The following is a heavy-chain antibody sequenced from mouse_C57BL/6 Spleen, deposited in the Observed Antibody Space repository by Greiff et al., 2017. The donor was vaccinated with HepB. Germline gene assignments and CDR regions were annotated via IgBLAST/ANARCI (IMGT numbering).Heavy chain of an antibody. Sequence: QVQLQQSGAELARPGASVKMSCKASGYTFTSYTMHWVKQRPGQGLEWIGYINPSSGYTKYNQKFKDKATLTADKSSSTAYMQLSSLTSEDSAVYYCARSLGLYAMDYWGQGTSVTVSS. CDR3: ARSLGLYAMDY. CDR1: GYTFTSYT. J-gene: IGHJ4*01. D-gene: IGHD4-1*01. V-gene: IGHV1-4*01. CDR2: INPSSGYT.